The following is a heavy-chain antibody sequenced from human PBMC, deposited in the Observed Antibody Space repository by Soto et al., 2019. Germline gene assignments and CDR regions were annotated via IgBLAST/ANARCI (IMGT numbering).Heavy chain of an antibody. CDR1: GFTFSSYG. CDR3: AKEHGGGISTITSSFAY. CDR2: ISGGGDTT. D-gene: IGHD5-12*01. V-gene: IGHV3-23*01. J-gene: IGHJ4*02. Sequence: GGSLRLSCAASGFTFSSYGISWIRLSPGKGLEWVSVISGGGDTTYYTPSVKGRFTISRDNSKNTLSLQMNSLRDDDTAVYYCAKEHGGGISTITSSFAYWGQGTPVTVSS.